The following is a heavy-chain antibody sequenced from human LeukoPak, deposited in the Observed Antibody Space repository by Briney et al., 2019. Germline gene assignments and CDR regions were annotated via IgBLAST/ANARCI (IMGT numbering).Heavy chain of an antibody. J-gene: IGHJ4*02. CDR2: IYPGDSDT. Sequence: GESLKISCNDSGYSFTCYWIGWVRQMPGKGLEWMGIIYPGDSDTRYSPSFQGQVTISADKSINTAYLQWSSLKASDTAIYYCARRGEAMDPFDYWGQGTLVTVSS. D-gene: IGHD5-18*01. V-gene: IGHV5-51*01. CDR3: ARRGEAMDPFDY. CDR1: GYSFTCYW.